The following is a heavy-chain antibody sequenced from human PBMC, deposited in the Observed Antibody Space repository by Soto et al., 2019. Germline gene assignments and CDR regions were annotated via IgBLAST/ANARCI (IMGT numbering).Heavy chain of an antibody. CDR2: IYYSGST. D-gene: IGHD2-15*01. CDR3: ARRYGGSIDY. V-gene: IGHV4-59*08. J-gene: IGHJ4*02. CDR1: GGSISSYY. Sequence: QVQLQESGPGLVKPSETLSLTCTVSGGSISSYYWSWIRQPPGKGLEWIGYIYYSGSTNYNPSLKRRGTISVDTSQNRFSLKLSSVTAADTAGYYCARRYGGSIDYWGQGTLVTVSS.